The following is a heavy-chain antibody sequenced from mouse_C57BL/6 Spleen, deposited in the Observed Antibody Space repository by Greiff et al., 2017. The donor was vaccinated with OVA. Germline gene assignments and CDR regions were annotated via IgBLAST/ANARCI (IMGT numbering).Heavy chain of an antibody. J-gene: IGHJ3*01. CDR3: ARGELRLREGWFAY. Sequence: EVQLQQSGPELVKPGASVKIPCKASGYTFTDYNMDWVKQSHGKSLEWIGDINPNNGGTIYNQKFKGKATLTVDKSSSTAYMELRSLTSEDTAVYYCARGELRLREGWFAYWGQGTLVTVSA. D-gene: IGHD3-2*02. CDR2: INPNNGGT. V-gene: IGHV1-18*01. CDR1: GYTFTDYN.